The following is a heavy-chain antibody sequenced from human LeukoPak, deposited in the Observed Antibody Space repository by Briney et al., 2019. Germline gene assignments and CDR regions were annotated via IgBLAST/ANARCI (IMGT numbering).Heavy chain of an antibody. CDR1: GYIFTGYY. V-gene: IGHV1-46*04. J-gene: IGHJ4*02. Sequence: ASVKVSCKTSGYIFTGYYMHWVRQAPGQGFEWVGIIKSSGGSTIYSQKLQGRVTLTRDKSTSTVYMELSSLTSEDTAVYYCAREGRGAGYDLAYWGQGTLVTVSS. CDR2: IKSSGGST. D-gene: IGHD5-12*01. CDR3: AREGRGAGYDLAY.